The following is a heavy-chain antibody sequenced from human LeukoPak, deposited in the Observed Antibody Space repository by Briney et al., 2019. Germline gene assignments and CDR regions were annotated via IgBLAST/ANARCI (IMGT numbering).Heavy chain of an antibody. J-gene: IGHJ4*02. CDR3: ARDRYVGATTAGDSDS. Sequence: GGSLRLSCAASGFTFSSYAMSWVRQAPGKGLEWVSGISGSGSTIYYADSVKGRFTISRDNAKDSLYLQMNSLRAEDTAVYYCARDRYVGATTAGDSDSWGQGTLVTVSS. CDR2: ISGSGSTI. CDR1: GFTFSSYA. D-gene: IGHD1-26*01. V-gene: IGHV3-23*01.